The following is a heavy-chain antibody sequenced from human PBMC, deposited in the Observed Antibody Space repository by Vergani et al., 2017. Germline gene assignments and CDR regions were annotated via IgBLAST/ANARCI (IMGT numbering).Heavy chain of an antibody. CDR1: GGSFSGYY. D-gene: IGHD3-9*01. Sequence: QVQLQQWGAGLLKPSETLSLTCAVYGGSFSGYYWSWIRQPPGKGLEWIGEINHSGSTNYNPSLKSRVTISVDTSKNQFSLKLSSVTAADTAVYYCARGGYDILTGYYFYYYYYMDVWGKGTTVTVSS. CDR3: ARGGYDILTGYYFYYYYYMDV. CDR2: INHSGST. J-gene: IGHJ6*03. V-gene: IGHV4-34*01.